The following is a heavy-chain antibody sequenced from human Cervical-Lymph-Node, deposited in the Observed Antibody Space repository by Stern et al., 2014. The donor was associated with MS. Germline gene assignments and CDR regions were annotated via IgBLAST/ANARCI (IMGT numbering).Heavy chain of an antibody. D-gene: IGHD3-10*01. CDR2: IYPEDSDT. J-gene: IGHJ3*01. Sequence: QLVQSGGGVKKAGESLKISCKGSGYSFSNTWIAWVRQMPGKGLEWMGFIYPEDSDTRYSPSFQGQVSISADTSISTTYLHWGSLKASDTAMYFCARPLRGINNAFDAWGQGTMVTVYS. CDR1: GYSFSNTW. CDR3: ARPLRGINNAFDA. V-gene: IGHV5-51*01.